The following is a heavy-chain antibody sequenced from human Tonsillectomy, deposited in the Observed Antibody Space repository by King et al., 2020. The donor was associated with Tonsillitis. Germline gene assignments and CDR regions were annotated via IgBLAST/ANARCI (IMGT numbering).Heavy chain of an antibody. D-gene: IGHD6-19*01. J-gene: IGHJ6*02. CDR1: GFTFTNYG. V-gene: IGHV3-33*05. CDR2: MSYDGSNK. Sequence: VQLVESGGGVVQPGRSLRLSCAASGFTFTNYGMHWVRQAPGKGLEWVAVMSYDGSNKYYADSVKGRFTISRDNSKNTLYLQMTSLRAEDTAVYYCARDFAPLLSSSGWHSYGMDVWGQGTTVTVSS. CDR3: ARDFAPLLSSSGWHSYGMDV.